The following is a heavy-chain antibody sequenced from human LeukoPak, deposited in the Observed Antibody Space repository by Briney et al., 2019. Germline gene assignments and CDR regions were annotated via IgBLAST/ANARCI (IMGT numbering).Heavy chain of an antibody. CDR2: IKQDGSEK. CDR3: ARAGVAYCGGDCYSGLGY. V-gene: IGHV3-7*01. Sequence: GGSLRLSCAASGFTFSSYWMSWVRQAPGKGLERVANIKQDGSEKYYVDSVKGRFTISRDNAKNSLYLQMNSLRAEDTAVYYCARAGVAYCGGDCYSGLGYWGQGTLVTVSS. D-gene: IGHD2-21*02. J-gene: IGHJ4*02. CDR1: GFTFSSYW.